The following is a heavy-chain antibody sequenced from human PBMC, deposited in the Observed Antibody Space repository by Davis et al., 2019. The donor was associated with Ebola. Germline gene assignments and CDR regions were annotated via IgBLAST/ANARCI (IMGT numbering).Heavy chain of an antibody. CDR3: ARGRLRADAFDI. J-gene: IGHJ3*02. Sequence: PSETLSLTCTAPGSPISSNYWSWIRQPPGKGLEWIGYIYYSGSTNYNPSLMSRVTISVDTSKNQFSLKLSSVTAADTAVYYCARGRLRADAFDIWGQGTMVTVSS. CDR1: GSPISSNY. CDR2: IYYSGST. V-gene: IGHV4-59*01. D-gene: IGHD4-17*01.